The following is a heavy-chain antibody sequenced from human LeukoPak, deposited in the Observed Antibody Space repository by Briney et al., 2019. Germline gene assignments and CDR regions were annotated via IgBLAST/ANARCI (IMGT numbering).Heavy chain of an antibody. J-gene: IGHJ4*02. CDR2: IYRGGST. Sequence: PGGSMRLSCAVSGFTVSSNYMSWVRQAPGKGLEWVSVIYRGGSTFYAASVKGRFTVSRDNSNNTLYLEMASLRAEDTAVYYCARADYYDSSGYNDYWGQGTLVTVSS. V-gene: IGHV3-53*01. CDR3: ARADYYDSSGYNDY. D-gene: IGHD3-22*01. CDR1: GFTVSSNY.